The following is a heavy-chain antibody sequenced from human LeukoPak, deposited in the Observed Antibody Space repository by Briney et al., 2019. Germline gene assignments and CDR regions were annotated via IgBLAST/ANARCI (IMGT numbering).Heavy chain of an antibody. CDR1: GFSFSSYE. CDR3: ARFGYNYGMDV. J-gene: IGHJ6*02. D-gene: IGHD2-2*02. CDR2: ISSSSGSTI. Sequence: GGSLRLSCAASGFSFSSYEMNWVRQAPGRGLEWVSYISSSSGSTIYYADSVKGRFTISRDNAKNSLYLQMNSLRAEDTAVYYCARFGYNYGMDVWGQGTTVTVSS. V-gene: IGHV3-48*03.